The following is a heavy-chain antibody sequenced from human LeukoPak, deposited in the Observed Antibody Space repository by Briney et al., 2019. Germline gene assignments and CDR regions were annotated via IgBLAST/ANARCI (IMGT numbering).Heavy chain of an antibody. J-gene: IGHJ4*02. CDR2: IIPIFGTA. CDR1: GGTFSGYA. V-gene: IGHV1-69*13. CDR3: ARDGGVVGLTSKKYFDY. Sequence: SVKVSCKASGGTFSGYAISWVRQAPGQGLEWMGGIIPIFGTANYAQKFQGRVTITADESTSTAYVELSSLRSEDTAVYYCARDGGVVGLTSKKYFDYWGQGTLVTVSS. D-gene: IGHD1-26*01.